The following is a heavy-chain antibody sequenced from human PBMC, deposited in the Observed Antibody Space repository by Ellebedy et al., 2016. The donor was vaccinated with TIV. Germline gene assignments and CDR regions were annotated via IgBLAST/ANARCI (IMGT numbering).Heavy chain of an antibody. CDR1: GYTFTSYG. V-gene: IGHV1-8*02. D-gene: IGHD2-8*02. CDR2: MNPNSGNT. CDR3: ARLSGSVLAFDI. J-gene: IGHJ3*02. Sequence: ASVKVSCXASGYTFTSYGISWVRQATGQGLEWMGWMNPNSGNTGYAQKFQGRVTMTRNTSISTAYMELSSLRSEDTAVYYCARLSGSVLAFDIWGQGTMVTVSS.